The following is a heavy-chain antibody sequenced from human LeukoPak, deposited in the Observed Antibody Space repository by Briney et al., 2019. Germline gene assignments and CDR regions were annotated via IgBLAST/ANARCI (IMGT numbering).Heavy chain of an antibody. V-gene: IGHV3-33*01. CDR3: ARDGFVGAADY. J-gene: IGHJ4*02. CDR1: GFTFGSYG. D-gene: IGHD6-13*01. Sequence: GRSLRLSCAASGFTFGSYGMHWVRQAPGKGLEWVAIIWFDGSNKYYANSAKGRFTISRDNSKNTLYLQMNSLRAEDTAVYYCARDGFVGAADYWGQGTLVTVSS. CDR2: IWFDGSNK.